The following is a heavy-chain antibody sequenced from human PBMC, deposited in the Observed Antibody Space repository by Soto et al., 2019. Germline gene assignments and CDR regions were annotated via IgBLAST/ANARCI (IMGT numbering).Heavy chain of an antibody. CDR1: GYTFTSYG. CDR2: ISAYNGNT. V-gene: IGHV1-18*04. Sequence: QVQLVQSGAEVKKPGASVKVSCKASGYTFTSYGISWVRQAPGQGREWMGWISAYNGNTNHAKKLKGRFPMTTDTSTSTAYMELRSLRSDDTAVYYCASGYLYSSSGGGSYYYYGMDVWGHGTTVTVSS. D-gene: IGHD6-6*01. J-gene: IGHJ6*02. CDR3: ASGYLYSSSGGGSYYYYGMDV.